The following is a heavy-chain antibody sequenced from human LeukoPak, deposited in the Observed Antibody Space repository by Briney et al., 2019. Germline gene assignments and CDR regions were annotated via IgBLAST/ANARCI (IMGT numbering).Heavy chain of an antibody. V-gene: IGHV4-59*08. CDR3: ARAPATLQFGYYYYYMDV. Sequence: SETLSLTCTVSGGSISSYYWSWIRQPPGKGLEWIGYIYYSGSTNYNPSLTSRVTISLDTSKNQFSLRLSSVTAADTAVYYCARAPATLQFGYYYYYMDVWGKGTTVTVS. D-gene: IGHD3-16*01. CDR2: IYYSGST. CDR1: GGSISSYY. J-gene: IGHJ6*03.